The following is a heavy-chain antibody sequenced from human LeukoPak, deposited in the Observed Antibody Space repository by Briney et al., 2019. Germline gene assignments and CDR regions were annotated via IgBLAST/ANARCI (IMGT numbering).Heavy chain of an antibody. J-gene: IGHJ4*02. V-gene: IGHV1-69*13. CDR2: IIPIFGTA. D-gene: IGHD2-2*01. CDR3: ARARYCSSTSCYFDY. CDR1: GGTFSSYA. Sequence: GASVRVSCKASGGTFSSYAISWVRQAPGQGLEEMGGIIPIFGTANYAQKFQGRVTITADESTSTAYMELSSLRSEDTAVYYCARARYCSSTSCYFDYWGQGTLVTVSS.